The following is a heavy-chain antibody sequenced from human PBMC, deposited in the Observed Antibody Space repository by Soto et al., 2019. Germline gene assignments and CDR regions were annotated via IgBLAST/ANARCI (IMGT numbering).Heavy chain of an antibody. V-gene: IGHV3-33*01. CDR2: IWYDGSNK. CDR3: ARDRQGATVNYFDY. D-gene: IGHD4-17*01. J-gene: IGHJ4*02. CDR1: GFTFSGYG. Sequence: TGGSLRLSCAASGFTFSGYGMHWVRQAPGKGLEWVAVIWYDGSNKYYADSVKGRFTISRDNSKNTLYLQMNSLRAEDTAVYYCARDRQGATVNYFDYWGQGTLVTVSS.